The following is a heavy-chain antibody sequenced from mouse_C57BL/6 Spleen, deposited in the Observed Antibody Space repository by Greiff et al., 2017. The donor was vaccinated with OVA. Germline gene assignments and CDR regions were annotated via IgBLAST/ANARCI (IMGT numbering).Heavy chain of an antibody. J-gene: IGHJ2*01. CDR3: ARIRWLLDFDY. CDR2: IYPGDGDT. CDR1: GYAFSSYW. Sequence: QVQLKESGAELVKPGASVKISCKASGYAFSSYWMNWVKQRPGKGLEWIGQIYPGDGDTNYNGKFKGKATLTADKSSSTAYMQLSSLTSEDSAVYFCARIRWLLDFDYWGQGTTLTVSS. V-gene: IGHV1-80*01. D-gene: IGHD2-3*01.